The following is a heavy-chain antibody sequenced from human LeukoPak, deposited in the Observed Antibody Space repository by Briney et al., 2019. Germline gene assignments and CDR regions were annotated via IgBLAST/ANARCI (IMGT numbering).Heavy chain of an antibody. CDR1: GGSVTSGSHY. CDR2: QYNSGST. D-gene: IGHD3-10*01. CDR3: VRDGSY. Sequence: SETLSLTCTVSGGSVTSGSHYWSWIRQPPGKGLEWIGYQYNSGSTNYNPSLESRVTISVDTSKNQFSLKLSCVTAADTAVYYCVRDGSYWGQGTLVTVSS. J-gene: IGHJ4*02. V-gene: IGHV4-61*01.